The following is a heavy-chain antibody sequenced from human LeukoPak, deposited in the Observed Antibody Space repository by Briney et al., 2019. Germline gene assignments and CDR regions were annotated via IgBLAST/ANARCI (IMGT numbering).Heavy chain of an antibody. CDR3: ARERAVAGDYFDY. D-gene: IGHD6-19*01. CDR1: GYTFTSYD. V-gene: IGHV1-8*01. J-gene: IGHJ4*02. Sequence: ASVKVSCKASGYTFTSYDINWVRQATGQGLEWMGWMNPNSGNTGYAQKFQGRVTMTRNTSISIAYMELSSLRSDDTAVYYCARERAVAGDYFDYWGQGTLVTVSS. CDR2: MNPNSGNT.